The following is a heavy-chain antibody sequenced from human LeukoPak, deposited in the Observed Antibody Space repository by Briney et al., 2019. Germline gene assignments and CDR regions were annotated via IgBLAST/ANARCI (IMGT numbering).Heavy chain of an antibody. CDR3: ARDSGGYCNGGSCSSPL. J-gene: IGHJ2*01. CDR2: IYYSGTT. Sequence: SETLSLTCTVSGGSITSYYWSWIRQPPGKGLEWIGYIYYSGTTNYNPSLKSRVTISVDTSKNQFSLELTSVTAADTAVYYCARDSGGYCNGGSCSSPLWGRGTLVTVSS. D-gene: IGHD2-15*01. CDR1: GGSITSYY. V-gene: IGHV4-59*01.